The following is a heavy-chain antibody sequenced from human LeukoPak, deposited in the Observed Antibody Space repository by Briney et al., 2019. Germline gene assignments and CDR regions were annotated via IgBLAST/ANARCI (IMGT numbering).Heavy chain of an antibody. Sequence: GGSLRLSCAASGFTFSSYAMSWVRQAPGKGLEWVSAISGSGGSTYYADSVKGRFTISRDNSKNTPYLQMSSLRAEDTAVYYCAKDQVGVVAPDAFDIWGQGTMVTVSS. CDR3: AKDQVGVVAPDAFDI. D-gene: IGHD2-15*01. CDR1: GFTFSSYA. CDR2: ISGSGGST. V-gene: IGHV3-23*01. J-gene: IGHJ3*02.